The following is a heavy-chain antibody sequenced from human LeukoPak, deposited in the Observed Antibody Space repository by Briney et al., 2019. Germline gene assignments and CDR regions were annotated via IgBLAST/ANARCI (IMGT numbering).Heavy chain of an antibody. J-gene: IGHJ2*01. Sequence: SETLSLTCAVYGGSFSGYYWSWIRQPPGKGLEWIGEINHSGSTNDNPSLKSRVTISVDTSKNQFSLKLSSVTAADTAVYYCARFPGWYFDLWGRGTLVTVSS. CDR2: INHSGST. CDR1: GGSFSGYY. CDR3: ARFPGWYFDL. V-gene: IGHV4-34*01.